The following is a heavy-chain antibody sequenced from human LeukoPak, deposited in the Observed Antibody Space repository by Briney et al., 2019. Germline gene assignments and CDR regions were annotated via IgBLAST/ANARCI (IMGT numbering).Heavy chain of an antibody. CDR3: ARVGGTLATRFGELLGGNWFDP. Sequence: GASVKVSCKASGYTFTSYYMHWVRQAPGQGLEWMGIINPSGGSTSYAQKFQGRVTMTRDTSTSTVYMELSSLRSEDTAVYYCARVGGTLATRFGELLGGNWFDPWGQGTLVTVSS. CDR2: INPSGGST. D-gene: IGHD3-10*01. V-gene: IGHV1-46*01. J-gene: IGHJ5*02. CDR1: GYTFTSYY.